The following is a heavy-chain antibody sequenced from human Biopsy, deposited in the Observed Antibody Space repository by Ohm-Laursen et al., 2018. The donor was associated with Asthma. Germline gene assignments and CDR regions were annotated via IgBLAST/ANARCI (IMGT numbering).Heavy chain of an antibody. J-gene: IGHJ5*02. D-gene: IGHD3-9*01. V-gene: IGHV2-5*02. CDR3: ALSQDSGFDDHSPSWFDH. CDR2: IYWDDYN. Sequence: TQTLTLTCSFSGFSLRTPGVGVGWIRQSPGKALEWLALIYWDDYNLFRPSLKRRLTITKDPSKNQAVLTMTKMDPVDSGTYYCALSQDSGFDDHSPSWFDHWGQGTLVTVSS. CDR1: GFSLRTPGVG.